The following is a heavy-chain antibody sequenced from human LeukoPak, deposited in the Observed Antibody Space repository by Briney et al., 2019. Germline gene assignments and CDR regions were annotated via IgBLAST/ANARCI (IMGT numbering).Heavy chain of an antibody. V-gene: IGHV3-23*01. CDR2: ISGSGGST. Sequence: GGSLRLSCAASGFTFSSYAMSWVRQAPGKGLEWVSAISGSGGSTYYADSVKGRFTISRGNAKNTLYLQMNSLRAEDTAVYYCARRSAAKDAFDIWGQGTMVTVSS. J-gene: IGHJ3*02. CDR1: GFTFSSYA. D-gene: IGHD6-25*01. CDR3: ARRSAAKDAFDI.